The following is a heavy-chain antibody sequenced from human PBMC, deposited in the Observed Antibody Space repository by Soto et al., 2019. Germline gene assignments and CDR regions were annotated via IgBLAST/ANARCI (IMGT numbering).Heavy chain of an antibody. CDR3: ARVLRRATYYYYGMDV. D-gene: IGHD5-12*01. Sequence: GSLRLSCAASGFTFSSYSMNWVRQAPGKGLEWVSSISSSSSYIYYADSVKGRFTISRDNAKNSLYLQMNSLRAEDTAVYYCARVLRRATYYYYGMDVWGQGTTVTVSS. CDR1: GFTFSSYS. CDR2: ISSSSSYI. J-gene: IGHJ6*02. V-gene: IGHV3-21*01.